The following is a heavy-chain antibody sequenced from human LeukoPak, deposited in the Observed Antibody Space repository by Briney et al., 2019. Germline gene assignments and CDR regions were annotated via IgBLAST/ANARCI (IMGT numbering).Heavy chain of an antibody. CDR1: GYSFTSYW. Sequence: GVSLKISCKGSGYSFTSYWISWVRQMPGKGLEWMGRIDPSDSYTNYSPSFQGHVTISADKSISTAYLQWSSLKASDTAMYYCARYTTGDFDYWGQGTLVTVSS. CDR2: IDPSDSYT. V-gene: IGHV5-10-1*01. D-gene: IGHD1-1*01. CDR3: ARYTTGDFDY. J-gene: IGHJ4*02.